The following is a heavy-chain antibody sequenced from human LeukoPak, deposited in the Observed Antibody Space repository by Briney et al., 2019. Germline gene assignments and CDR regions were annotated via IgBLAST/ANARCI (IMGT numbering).Heavy chain of an antibody. CDR1: TDSISSYY. CDR3: ARDSRTGTAPAAGV. CDR2: IYYSST. D-gene: IGHD1-1*01. V-gene: IGHV4-59*12. Sequence: KPSETLSLTCTVSTDSISSYYWSWIRQPPGKGLEWVGYIYYSSTNYNPSLKSRVTISVDTSKNQFSLKLSSVTAADTAVYYCARDSRTGTAPAAGVWGQGTTVTVSS. J-gene: IGHJ6*02.